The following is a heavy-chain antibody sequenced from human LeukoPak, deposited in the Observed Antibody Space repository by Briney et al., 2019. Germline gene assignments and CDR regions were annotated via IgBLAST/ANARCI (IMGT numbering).Heavy chain of an antibody. V-gene: IGHV4-34*01. D-gene: IGHD6-19*01. CDR2: INHSGST. CDR3: ARHWHSSGWYDY. J-gene: IGHJ4*02. Sequence: SETLSLTCAVYGGSFSGYYWSWIRQPPGKGLEWIGEINHSGSTNYNPSLKSRVTISVDTSKNQFSLKLSSVTAADTAVYYCARHWHSSGWYDYWGQGTLVTVSS. CDR1: GGSFSGYY.